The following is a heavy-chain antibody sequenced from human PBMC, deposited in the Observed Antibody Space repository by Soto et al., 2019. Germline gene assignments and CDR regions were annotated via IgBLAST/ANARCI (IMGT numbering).Heavy chain of an antibody. J-gene: IGHJ6*02. CDR3: ARDSSIAYCYGMDV. Sequence: QVQLVESGGGVVQPGRSLRLSCAASGFTFSSYAMHWVRQAPGKGLEWVAVISYDGSNKYYADSVKGRFTISRDNSKKAMYLQMTGMRAEDTAVYYCARDSSIAYCYGMDVWGQGTTVTVSS. CDR2: ISYDGSNK. CDR1: GFTFSSYA. V-gene: IGHV3-30-3*01. D-gene: IGHD6-6*01.